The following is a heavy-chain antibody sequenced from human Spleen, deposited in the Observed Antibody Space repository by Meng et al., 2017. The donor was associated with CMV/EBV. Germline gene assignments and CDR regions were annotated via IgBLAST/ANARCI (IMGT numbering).Heavy chain of an antibody. V-gene: IGHV3-48*01. CDR3: AKVAGLVRFFEWLSDDAFDI. J-gene: IGHJ3*02. CDR1: GFTFSNAW. Sequence: GESLKISCAASGFTFSNAWMSWVRQAPGKGLEWVSYISSSSSTIHYADSVRGRFTISRDNSKNTLYLQMNSLRTEDTAVYYCAKVAGLVRFFEWLSDDAFDIWGQGTMVTVSS. D-gene: IGHD3-3*01. CDR2: ISSSSSTI.